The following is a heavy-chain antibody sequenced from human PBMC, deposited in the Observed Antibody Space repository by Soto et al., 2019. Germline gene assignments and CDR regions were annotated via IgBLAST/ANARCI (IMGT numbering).Heavy chain of an antibody. V-gene: IGHV3-23*01. D-gene: IGHD5-12*01. CDR2: ISGSGGST. J-gene: IGHJ5*02. Sequence: GGSLRLSCATSGFTFSTYAMSWVRQAPGKGLEWVTVISGSGGSTYYADSVKGRFTISRDNSRNTLYLQMNSLRAEDTAVYYCAKDRTWMHLWFDPWGQGILVSVSS. CDR1: GFTFSTYA. CDR3: AKDRTWMHLWFDP.